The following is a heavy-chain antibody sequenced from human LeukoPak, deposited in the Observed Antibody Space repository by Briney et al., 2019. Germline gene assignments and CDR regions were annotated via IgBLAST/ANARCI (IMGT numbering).Heavy chain of an antibody. CDR2: VYYSGST. CDR1: GGSISSSSYY. D-gene: IGHD6-13*01. J-gene: IGHJ6*03. V-gene: IGHV4-39*01. CDR3: ARHMIGLAAPAAHYYYYYYMDV. Sequence: PSETLSLTCTVSGGSISSSSYYWGWIRQPPGKGLEWIGNVYYSGSTYYNPSLKSRVTISVDTSKNLFSLKLSSVTAAETAVYYCARHMIGLAAPAAHYYYYYYMDVWGKGTTVTVSS.